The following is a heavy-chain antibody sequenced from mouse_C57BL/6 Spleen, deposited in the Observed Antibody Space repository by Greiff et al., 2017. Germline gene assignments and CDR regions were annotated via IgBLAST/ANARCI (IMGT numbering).Heavy chain of an antibody. D-gene: IGHD2-3*01. Sequence: QVQLKQSGAELARPGASVKLSCKASGYTFTSYGISWVKQRTGQGLEWIGEIYPRSGNTYYNEKFKGKATLTADKSSSTAYMALRSLTSEDSAVYFCWFYDGYYTFAYWGQGTLVTVSA. CDR1: GYTFTSYG. J-gene: IGHJ3*01. CDR3: WFYDGYYTFAY. V-gene: IGHV1-81*01. CDR2: IYPRSGNT.